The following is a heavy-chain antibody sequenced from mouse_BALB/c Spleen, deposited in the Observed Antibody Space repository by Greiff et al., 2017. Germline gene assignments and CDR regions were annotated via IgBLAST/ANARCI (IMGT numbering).Heavy chain of an antibody. Sequence: GQVVESGAELVRPGTSVKVSCKASGYAFTNYLIEWVKQRPGQGLEWIGVINPGSGGTNYNEKFKGKATLTADKSSSTAYMQLSSLTSDDSAVYFCARLDGYYSFAYWGQGTLVTVSA. V-gene: IGHV1-54*01. J-gene: IGHJ3*01. D-gene: IGHD2-3*01. CDR2: INPGSGGT. CDR1: GYAFTNYL. CDR3: ARLDGYYSFAY.